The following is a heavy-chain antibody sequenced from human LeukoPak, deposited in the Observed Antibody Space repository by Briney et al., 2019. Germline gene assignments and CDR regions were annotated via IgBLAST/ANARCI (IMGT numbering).Heavy chain of an antibody. D-gene: IGHD3-9*01. J-gene: IGHJ6*03. CDR2: ISGSGGST. Sequence: GGSLRLSCAASGFTFSSYAMSWVRQAPGKGLEWVSAISGSGGSTYYADSVKGRFTISRDNSKNTLYLQMNSLRAEDTAVFYCARDLYDILTGPYYYYMDVWGKGTTVTVSS. CDR3: ARDLYDILTGPYYYYMDV. CDR1: GFTFSSYA. V-gene: IGHV3-23*01.